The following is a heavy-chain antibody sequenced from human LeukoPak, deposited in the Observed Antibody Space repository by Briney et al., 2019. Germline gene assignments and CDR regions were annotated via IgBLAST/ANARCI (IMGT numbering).Heavy chain of an antibody. Sequence: GGSLRLSCAASGFLFSRYWMSWVRQAPGKGLEWVANIKEDGSEKYYVESMKGRFTISRDNVKNSLYLQVNSLRAEDTAVYYCARDSFETDIDYWGQGTLVTVSS. CDR1: GFLFSRYW. J-gene: IGHJ4*02. V-gene: IGHV3-7*01. CDR3: ARDSFETDIDY. D-gene: IGHD1-14*01. CDR2: IKEDGSEK.